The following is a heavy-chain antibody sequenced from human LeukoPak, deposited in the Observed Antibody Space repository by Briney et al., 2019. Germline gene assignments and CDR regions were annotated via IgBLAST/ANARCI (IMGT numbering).Heavy chain of an antibody. CDR2: IYHSGST. D-gene: IGHD3-16*01. J-gene: IGHJ4*02. V-gene: IGHV4-4*02. Sequence: PSETLSLTCAVSGGSISSSNWWSWVRQPPGKGLEWIGEIYHSGSTNYEPSLKSRVTISVDKSKNQFSLKLRCVTAADTAVYYCARRRGLRIGGAVDYWGQGTLVTVSS. CDR1: GGSISSSNW. CDR3: ARRRGLRIGGAVDY.